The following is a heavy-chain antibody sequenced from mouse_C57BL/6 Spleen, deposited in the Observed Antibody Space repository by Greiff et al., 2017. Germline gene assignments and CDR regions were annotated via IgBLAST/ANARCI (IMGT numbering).Heavy chain of an antibody. CDR1: GYTFTSYW. J-gene: IGHJ1*03. CDR3: ARSGSLWYFDV. V-gene: IGHV1-52*01. D-gene: IGHD6-2*01. Sequence: VQLQQPGAELVRPGSSVKLSCKASGYTFTSYWMHWVKQRPIQGLEWIGNIDPSDSETHYNQKFKDKATLTVEKSSSSAYMQLSSLTSEDSAVYYCARSGSLWYFDVWGTGTTVTVSS. CDR2: IDPSDSET.